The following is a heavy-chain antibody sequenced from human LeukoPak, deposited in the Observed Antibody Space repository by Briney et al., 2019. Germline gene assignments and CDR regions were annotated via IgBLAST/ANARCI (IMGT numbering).Heavy chain of an antibody. V-gene: IGHV4-30-2*01. Sequence: SQTLSLTCAVSGGSISSGGYSWSWIRQPPGKGLEWIGYIYHSGSAYYNPSLKSRVTISVDRSKNQFSLKLSSVTAADTAVYYCAGQTDYSDYWGQGTLVTVSS. CDR1: GGSISSGGYS. J-gene: IGHJ4*02. CDR3: AGQTDYSDY. D-gene: IGHD1-14*01. CDR2: IYHSGSA.